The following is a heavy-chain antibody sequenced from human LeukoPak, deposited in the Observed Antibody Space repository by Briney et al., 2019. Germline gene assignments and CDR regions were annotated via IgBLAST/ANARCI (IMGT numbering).Heavy chain of an antibody. V-gene: IGHV1-18*01. CDR3: AKNYYDYVWGGEPYYYYYMDV. CDR1: GYTFSEYY. CDR2: ISAYNGNT. Sequence: ASVKVSCKTSGYTFSEYYIYWVRQAPGQGLEWMGWISAYNGNTNYAQKLQGRVTMTTDTSTSTAYMELRSLRSDDTAVYYCAKNYYDYVWGGEPYYYYYMDVWGKGTTVTVSS. J-gene: IGHJ6*03. D-gene: IGHD3-16*01.